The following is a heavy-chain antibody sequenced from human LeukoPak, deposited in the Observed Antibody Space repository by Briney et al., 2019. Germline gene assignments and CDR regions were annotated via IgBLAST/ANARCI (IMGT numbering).Heavy chain of an antibody. Sequence: PGGSLRLSCEASGFSFSSYWMSWVRQAPGKGPEWVANIKQDESEKYSVDSVKGRFTISRDNAKNSLYLQMKNLRADDTALYYCARLSAYYYGSYFYYYLDVWGKGTTVTVSS. CDR1: GFSFSSYW. V-gene: IGHV3-7*01. CDR2: IKQDESEK. D-gene: IGHD3-10*01. J-gene: IGHJ6*03. CDR3: ARLSAYYYGSYFYYYLDV.